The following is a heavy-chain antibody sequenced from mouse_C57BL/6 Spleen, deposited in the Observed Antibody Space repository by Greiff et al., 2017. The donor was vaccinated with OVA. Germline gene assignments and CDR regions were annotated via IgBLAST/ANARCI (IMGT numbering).Heavy chain of an antibody. CDR3: ARADDGYSFDY. J-gene: IGHJ2*01. V-gene: IGHV1-59*01. D-gene: IGHD2-3*01. Sequence: VQLQQPGAELVRPGTSVKLSCKASGYTFTSYWMHWVKQRPGQGLEWIGVIDPSDSYTNYTQKFKGKATLTVDTSSSTAYMQLSSLTSEDSAVYYCARADDGYSFDYWGQGTTLTVSS. CDR1: GYTFTSYW. CDR2: IDPSDSYT.